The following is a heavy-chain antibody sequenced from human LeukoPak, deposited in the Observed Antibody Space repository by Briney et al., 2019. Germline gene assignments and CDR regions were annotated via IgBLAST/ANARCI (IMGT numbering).Heavy chain of an antibody. Sequence: PSETLSLTCTVSGGSISSYYWSWIRQPPGKGLEWIGYIYYSGSTNYNPSLKSRVTISVDTSKNQFSLKLSSVTAADTAVYYCARGGCYLAHFDYWGQGTLVTVSS. D-gene: IGHD1-26*01. J-gene: IGHJ4*02. V-gene: IGHV4-59*01. CDR2: IYYSGST. CDR3: ARGGCYLAHFDY. CDR1: GGSISSYY.